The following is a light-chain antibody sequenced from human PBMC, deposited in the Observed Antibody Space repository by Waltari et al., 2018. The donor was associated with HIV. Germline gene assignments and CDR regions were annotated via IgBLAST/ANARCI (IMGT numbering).Light chain of an antibody. CDR1: QSISSS. V-gene: IGKV1-39*01. J-gene: IGKJ1*01. CDR2: AAS. CDR3: QQSYTTPRT. Sequence: DIQMTQSPSSLSASVGDRVTITCRASQSISSSLNWYQQKQGKAPKVLIYAASSLQSXVPSRFSGSGSGTDFTLTITSLQPEDFATYYCQQSYTTPRTFGQGTKVEIK.